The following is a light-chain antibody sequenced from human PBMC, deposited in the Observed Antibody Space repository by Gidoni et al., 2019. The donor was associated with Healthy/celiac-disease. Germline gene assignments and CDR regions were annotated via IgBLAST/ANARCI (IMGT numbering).Light chain of an antibody. Sequence: DIVLTQSPATLSLSPGESATLSCRASQSVSSYLAWYQQKPGQAPRLLIYDASNRATGIPARFSGSGSGTDFTLTISSLEPEDFAVYYCQQRSNWPPLFTFGPGTKVDIK. V-gene: IGKV3-11*01. CDR2: DAS. CDR3: QQRSNWPPLFT. CDR1: QSVSSY. J-gene: IGKJ3*01.